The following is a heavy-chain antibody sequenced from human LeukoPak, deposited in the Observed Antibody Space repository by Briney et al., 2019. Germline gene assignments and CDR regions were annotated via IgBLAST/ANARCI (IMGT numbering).Heavy chain of an antibody. CDR2: ISSGGTYE. D-gene: IGHD3-10*01. V-gene: IGHV3-30*01. CDR1: GFTFSNYA. J-gene: IGHJ4*02. Sequence: GGSLRLSCAASGFTFSNYAMHWVRQAPGKGLEWVSLISSGGTYEYYADSVKGRFTISRDNSKSTLYLQLNSLRAEDTAVYYCARDSTYYYDSGSSGPHYFGNWGQGTLVTVSS. CDR3: ARDSTYYYDSGSSGPHYFGN.